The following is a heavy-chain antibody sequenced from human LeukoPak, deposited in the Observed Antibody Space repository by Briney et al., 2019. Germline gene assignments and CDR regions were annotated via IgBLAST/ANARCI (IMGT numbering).Heavy chain of an antibody. Sequence: GASVKVSCKASGGTFSSYAISWVRQAPGQGLEWMGGIIPIFGTANYAQKFQGRVTITADDSTSTAYMELSSLRSEDTAVYYCAGAPEMATIPFDYWGQGTLVTVSS. J-gene: IGHJ4*02. CDR2: IIPIFGTA. CDR3: AGAPEMATIPFDY. CDR1: GGTFSSYA. D-gene: IGHD5-24*01. V-gene: IGHV1-69*01.